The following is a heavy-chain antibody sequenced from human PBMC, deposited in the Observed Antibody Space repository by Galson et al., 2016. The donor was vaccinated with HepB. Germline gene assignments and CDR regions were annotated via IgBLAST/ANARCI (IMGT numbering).Heavy chain of an antibody. CDR3: RPGIAAASKGY. Sequence: SLRLSCAASGFTFSSYWMHWVRQAPGKGLVWVSRINSDGSSTSYADSVKGRFPISRDNAKNTLYLQMNSLRAGDTAVYYCRPGIAAASKGYWGQGTLVTVSS. CDR1: GFTFSSYW. J-gene: IGHJ4*02. V-gene: IGHV3-74*01. D-gene: IGHD6-13*01. CDR2: INSDGSST.